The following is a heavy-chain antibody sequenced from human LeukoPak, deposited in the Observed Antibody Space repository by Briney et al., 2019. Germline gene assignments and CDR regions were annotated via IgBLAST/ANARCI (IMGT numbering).Heavy chain of an antibody. J-gene: IGHJ4*02. V-gene: IGHV3-7*04. D-gene: IGHD2/OR15-2a*01. Sequence: GGSLRLSCAASGFTFSNYWMTWVRQAPGKGLEWVANVKQDGNDKTYVDSVKGRFTISRDNAKNSLHLQMNSLRVEDTAVYYCARGGYYGSFDQWGQGTLVIVSS. CDR1: GFTFSNYW. CDR3: ARGGYYGSFDQ. CDR2: VKQDGNDK.